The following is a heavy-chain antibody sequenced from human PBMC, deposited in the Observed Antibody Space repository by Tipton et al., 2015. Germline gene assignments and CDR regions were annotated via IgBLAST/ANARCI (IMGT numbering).Heavy chain of an antibody. D-gene: IGHD2-21*02. CDR1: SGSFSGYY. Sequence: LRLSCAVYSGSFSGYYWTWFRQSPGKGLEWIGDINDGGRTDYNPSLKSRVTISVDTSKNQFSLKLSSVTAADTAVYYCASPSLPHDRGDYYFQSWGQGSLVTVSS. CDR2: INDGGRT. CDR3: ASPSLPHDRGDYYFQS. V-gene: IGHV4-34*01. J-gene: IGHJ4*02.